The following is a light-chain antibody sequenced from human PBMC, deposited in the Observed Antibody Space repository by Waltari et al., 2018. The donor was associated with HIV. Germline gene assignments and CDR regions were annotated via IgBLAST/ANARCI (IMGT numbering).Light chain of an antibody. Sequence: DIQLTQSPSFLSAAVGDRVTITCRVKVAIRDYLVWYQQKPGTAPKLLMYGASTLQRWVPSRFSGSGSGTDFILTINSLQPEDFGTYYCQQSETYPSTFGQGTRLEIK. CDR1: VAIRDY. CDR3: QQSETYPST. J-gene: IGKJ5*01. CDR2: GAS. V-gene: IGKV1-9*01.